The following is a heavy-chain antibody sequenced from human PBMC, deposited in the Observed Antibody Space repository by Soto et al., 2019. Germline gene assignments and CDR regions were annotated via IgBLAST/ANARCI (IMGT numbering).Heavy chain of an antibody. CDR2: INPNSGGT. Sequence: ASVKVSCKASGYTFTGYYMHWVRQAPGQGLEWMGWINPNSGGTNYAQKFQGWVTMTRDTSISTACMELSRLRSDDTAVYYCARAGVYCSGGSCYSYYYYMD. J-gene: IGHJ6*03. CDR1: GYTFTGYY. CDR3: ARAGVYCSGGSCYSYYYYMD. D-gene: IGHD2-15*01. V-gene: IGHV1-2*04.